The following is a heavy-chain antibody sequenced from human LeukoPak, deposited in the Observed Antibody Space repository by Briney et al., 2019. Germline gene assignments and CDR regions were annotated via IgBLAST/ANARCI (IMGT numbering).Heavy chain of an antibody. CDR1: GFTFSSYS. Sequence: PGGSLRLSCAASGFTFSSYSMNWVRQAPGKGLEWVSSISSSSSYIYYADSVKGRFTISRDNAKNSLYLQMNSLRAEDTAVYYCARMFQGIAVAGTPDYWGQGTLVTVSS. J-gene: IGHJ4*02. CDR2: ISSSSSYI. CDR3: ARMFQGIAVAGTPDY. V-gene: IGHV3-21*01. D-gene: IGHD6-19*01.